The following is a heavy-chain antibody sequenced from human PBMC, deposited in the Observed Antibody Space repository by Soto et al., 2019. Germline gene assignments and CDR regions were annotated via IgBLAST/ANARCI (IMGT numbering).Heavy chain of an antibody. Sequence: QVQLVQSGAEVKKPGSSVKVSCKASGGTFSSCAISWVRQAPGQGLEWMGGIIPISDTTNYAQKFQGRVTITADESTGSAYMELSSLRSEDTAVYYCARSQGSSTSLEIYYYYYYGMDVWGQGTTVTVSS. CDR2: IIPISDTT. V-gene: IGHV1-69*01. D-gene: IGHD2-2*01. CDR3: ARSQGSSTSLEIYYYYYYGMDV. CDR1: GGTFSSCA. J-gene: IGHJ6*02.